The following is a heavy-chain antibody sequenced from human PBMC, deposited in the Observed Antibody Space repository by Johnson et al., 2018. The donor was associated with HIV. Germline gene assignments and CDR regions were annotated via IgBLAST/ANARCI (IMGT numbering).Heavy chain of an antibody. CDR3: TRDRDGVGVS. CDR1: QFTFSSYA. CDR2: IYSGGST. V-gene: IGHV3-66*01. Sequence: VQLVESGGGLAKPAWSPRLSCAASQFTFSSYAMHWVRQAPGKGLEWVSVIYSGGSTYYADSVKGRFTISRDNSKNTLYLQMNSLRAEDTAVYYCTRDRDGVGVSWGQGTMVTVSS. J-gene: IGHJ3*01. D-gene: IGHD3-10*01.